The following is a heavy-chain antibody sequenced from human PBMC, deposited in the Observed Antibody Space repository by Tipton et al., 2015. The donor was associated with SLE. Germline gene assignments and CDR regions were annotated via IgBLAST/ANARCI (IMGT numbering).Heavy chain of an antibody. CDR3: AKDQAHYYGSGSYYNSYYYGMDV. Sequence: SLRLSCAASGFTFSSYGMHWVRQAPGKGLEWVAFIRYDGSNKYYADSVKGRFTISRDNSKNTLYLQMNSLRAEDTAVYYCAKDQAHYYGSGSYYNSYYYGMDVWGQGTTVTVSS. CDR2: IRYDGSNK. D-gene: IGHD3-10*01. CDR1: GFTFSSYG. J-gene: IGHJ6*02. V-gene: IGHV3-30*02.